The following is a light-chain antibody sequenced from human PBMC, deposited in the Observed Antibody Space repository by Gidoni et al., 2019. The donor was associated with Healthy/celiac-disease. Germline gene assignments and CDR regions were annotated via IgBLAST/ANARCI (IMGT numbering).Light chain of an antibody. Sequence: EIVLTQSPATLSLSPGERATLSCRASQSVSSYLAWYQQKPGQAPRLLIYDASNRATGIPARFSGSGSVTDFTLTISSLEPEDFAVYYCQQRSNWPPGKYTFGQGTKLEIK. CDR2: DAS. J-gene: IGKJ2*01. CDR3: QQRSNWPPGKYT. CDR1: QSVSSY. V-gene: IGKV3-11*01.